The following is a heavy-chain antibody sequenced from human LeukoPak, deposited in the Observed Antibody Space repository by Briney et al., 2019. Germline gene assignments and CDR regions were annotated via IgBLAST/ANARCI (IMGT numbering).Heavy chain of an antibody. J-gene: IGHJ3*02. CDR2: IGGSGSDT. V-gene: IGHV3-23*01. Sequence: GGSLRLSCAASRFTFSSYAMTWVRQAPGKGLEWVSSIGGSGSDTYYADSVKGRFTISRDNSKNTLYLQMSSLRVEDTAVYYCARGGGWGDAVDIWGQGTVVTVS. D-gene: IGHD3-16*01. CDR3: ARGGGWGDAVDI. CDR1: RFTFSSYA.